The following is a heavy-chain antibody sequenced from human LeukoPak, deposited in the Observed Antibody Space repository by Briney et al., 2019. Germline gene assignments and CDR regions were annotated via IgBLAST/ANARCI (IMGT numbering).Heavy chain of an antibody. CDR3: ARCSGGSCGAGPFDP. D-gene: IGHD2-15*01. Sequence: GGSLRLSCAATGFTVSNNYMTWVRQAPGKGLEWVSVIHSGGSTYYADAVKGRFTISRDNSKNTLYLQMNSLRVEDTAIYYCARCSGGSCGAGPFDPWGQGTLVTVSS. J-gene: IGHJ5*02. CDR1: GFTVSNNY. V-gene: IGHV3-53*01. CDR2: IHSGGST.